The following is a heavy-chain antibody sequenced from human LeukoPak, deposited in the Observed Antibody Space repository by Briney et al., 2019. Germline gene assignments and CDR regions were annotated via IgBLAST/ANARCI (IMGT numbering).Heavy chain of an antibody. CDR3: ARSSSLLLQGYYFDY. CDR2: IYHSGST. CDR1: GYSISSGYY. D-gene: IGHD3-22*01. J-gene: IGHJ4*02. Sequence: SETLSLTCAASGYSISSGYYWGWIRQPPGKGLEWIGSIYHSGSTYYNPSLKSRVTISVDTSKNQFSLKMRFVTAADTAVYYCARSSSLLLQGYYFDYWGQGTLVTVSS. V-gene: IGHV4-38-2*01.